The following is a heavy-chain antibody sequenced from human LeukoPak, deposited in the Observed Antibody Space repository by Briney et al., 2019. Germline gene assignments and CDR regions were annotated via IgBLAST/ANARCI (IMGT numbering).Heavy chain of an antibody. J-gene: IGHJ6*02. V-gene: IGHV3-15*07. CDR3: TTPYSSGWVGYYYYGMDV. D-gene: IGHD6-19*01. Sequence: GGSLRLSCAASGFTFSNAWMNWVRQGPGKGLEWVGRIKSKTDGGTTDYAAPVKGRFTISRDDSKNTLYLQMNSLKTEDTAVYYCTTPYSSGWVGYYYYGMDVWGQGTTVTVSS. CDR1: GFTFSNAW. CDR2: IKSKTDGGTT.